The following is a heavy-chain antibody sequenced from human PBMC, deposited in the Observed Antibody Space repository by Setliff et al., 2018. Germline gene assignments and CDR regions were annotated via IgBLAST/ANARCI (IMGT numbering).Heavy chain of an antibody. J-gene: IGHJ4*02. CDR2: IRFDGSYK. CDR1: GFVFSTYG. CDR3: VRGSAYSSGSFDC. D-gene: IGHD3-22*01. V-gene: IGHV3-30*02. Sequence: GGSLRLSCVASGFVFSTYGMHWVRQAPGKGLEWVAFIRFDGSYKYYEDSVKGRFTISRDNSENRLDLQMDSLRVEDTALYYCVRGSAYSSGSFDCWGQGTLVTVSS.